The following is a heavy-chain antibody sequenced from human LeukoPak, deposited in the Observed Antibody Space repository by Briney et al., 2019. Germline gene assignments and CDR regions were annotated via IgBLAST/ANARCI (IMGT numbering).Heavy chain of an antibody. J-gene: IGHJ5*02. D-gene: IGHD3-10*01. V-gene: IGHV4-30-4*01. CDR2: IYYSGST. CDR3: ARDAGNTMVRGATFRFDP. Sequence: SETLSLTCTVSGGSISSGDYYWSWIRQPPGKGLEWIGYIYYSGSTYYNPSLKNRVTISVDTSKNQFSLKLSSVTAADTAVYYCARDAGNTMVRGATFRFDPWGQGTLVTVSS. CDR1: GGSISSGDYY.